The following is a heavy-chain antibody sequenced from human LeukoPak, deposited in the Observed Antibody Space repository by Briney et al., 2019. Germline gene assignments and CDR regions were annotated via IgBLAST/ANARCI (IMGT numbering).Heavy chain of an antibody. CDR2: INHSGST. Sequence: PSETLSLTCAVYGGSFSGYYWSWIRQPPGKGLEWIGEINHSGSTNYNPSLKSRVTISVDTSKNQFPLKLSSVTAADTAVYYCARGRIVVVPAARPGAFDIWGQGTMVTVSS. D-gene: IGHD2-2*01. V-gene: IGHV4-34*01. J-gene: IGHJ3*02. CDR3: ARGRIVVVPAARPGAFDI. CDR1: GGSFSGYY.